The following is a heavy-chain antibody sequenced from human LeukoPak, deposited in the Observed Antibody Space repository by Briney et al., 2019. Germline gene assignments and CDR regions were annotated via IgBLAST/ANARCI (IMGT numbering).Heavy chain of an antibody. V-gene: IGHV1-2*02. CDR2: INPDSGGT. CDR1: GYTFTGYF. J-gene: IGHJ4*02. CDR3: ARDVASSRFSDY. D-gene: IGHD2-15*01. Sequence: ASVKVSCKASGYTFTGYFIHWVRQAPGQGLEWMGWINPDSGGTDYAQKFQGRVTMTRDTSISTAYMELSSLRADDTAVHYCARDVASSRFSDYWGQGTLVTVSS.